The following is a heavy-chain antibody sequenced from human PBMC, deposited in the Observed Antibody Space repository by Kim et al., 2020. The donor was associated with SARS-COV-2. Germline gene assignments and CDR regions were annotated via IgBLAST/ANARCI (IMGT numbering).Heavy chain of an antibody. V-gene: IGHV3-21*01. CDR3: ARLDKGTSFRSRFDY. Sequence: GGSLRLSCAASGFTFSSYSMNWVRQAPGKGLEWVSSISSSSSYIYYADSVKGRFTISRDNAKNSLYLQMNSLRAEDTAVYYCARLDKGTSFRSRFDYWGQGTLVTVSS. CDR2: ISSSSSYI. D-gene: IGHD3-9*01. J-gene: IGHJ4*02. CDR1: GFTFSSYS.